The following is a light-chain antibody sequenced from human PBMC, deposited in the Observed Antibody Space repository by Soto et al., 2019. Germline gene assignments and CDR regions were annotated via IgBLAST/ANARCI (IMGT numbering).Light chain of an antibody. CDR2: GAS. CDR3: QSRGT. V-gene: IGKV3-20*01. CDR1: QSVSSSY. Sequence: EIVLTQSPGNLSLSPVERATLSCRASQSVSSSYLAWYQQKPGQAPRLLIYGASRMATGIPDRFSGSGSGTDFTLTISRVEPEDFAVYYCQSRGTFGQGTKVEIK. J-gene: IGKJ1*01.